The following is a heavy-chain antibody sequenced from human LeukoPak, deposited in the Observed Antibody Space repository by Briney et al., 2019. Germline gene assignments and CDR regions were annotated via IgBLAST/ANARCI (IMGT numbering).Heavy chain of an antibody. Sequence: PSETLSLTCAVYSGSFSGYYWSWIRQPPGKGLEWIGEINHSGSTNYNPSLKSRVTISVDTSKNQFSLKLSSVTAADTAVYYCASLYSSSRPRYYMDVWGKGTTVTPSS. CDR3: ASLYSSSRPRYYMDV. CDR2: INHSGST. CDR1: SGSFSGYY. V-gene: IGHV4-34*01. J-gene: IGHJ6*03. D-gene: IGHD6-13*01.